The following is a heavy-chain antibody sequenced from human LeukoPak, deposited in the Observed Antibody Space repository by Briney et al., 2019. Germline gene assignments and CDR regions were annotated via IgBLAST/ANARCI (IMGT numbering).Heavy chain of an antibody. CDR1: GFTSSSYG. Sequence: PGGSLRLSCAASGFTSSSYGMHWVRQAPGEGLEWVAVIWYDGSNKYYADSVKGLFTISRDHSKNTLYLQMNSVRAEDTAVYYCARVRTGSSGWDYWGQGTLVNVS. CDR3: ARVRTGSSGWDY. CDR2: IWYDGSNK. J-gene: IGHJ4*02. V-gene: IGHV3-33*01. D-gene: IGHD6-19*01.